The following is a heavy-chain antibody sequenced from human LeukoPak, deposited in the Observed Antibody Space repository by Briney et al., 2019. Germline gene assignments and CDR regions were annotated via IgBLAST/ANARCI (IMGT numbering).Heavy chain of an antibody. Sequence: SETLSLTCTVSGGSIRSGDNYWSWIRQPPGKGLEWIGYIYNSGSTYYNPSLKSRVTISADTSKNQFSLRLNSVTAADTAVYYCARERFGDADWYFDLWGRGTLVTVSS. D-gene: IGHD4-17*01. J-gene: IGHJ2*01. V-gene: IGHV4-30-4*01. CDR2: IYNSGST. CDR1: GGSIRSGDNY. CDR3: ARERFGDADWYFDL.